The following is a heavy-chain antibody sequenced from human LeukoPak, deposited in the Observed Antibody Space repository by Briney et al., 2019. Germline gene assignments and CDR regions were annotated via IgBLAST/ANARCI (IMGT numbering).Heavy chain of an antibody. CDR3: AREAPYYMVV. CDR2: IYSNGDT. CDR1: GFTVSNNY. Sequence: RGSLRLSCSASGFTVSNNYMTWVRQAPGKGLEWVSTIYSNGDTYYPDSVRGRFTISRDNSQNTLYLQMNSLRAGDTAVYYCAREAPYYMVVWGKGTTVTVSS. J-gene: IGHJ6*03. V-gene: IGHV3-53*01.